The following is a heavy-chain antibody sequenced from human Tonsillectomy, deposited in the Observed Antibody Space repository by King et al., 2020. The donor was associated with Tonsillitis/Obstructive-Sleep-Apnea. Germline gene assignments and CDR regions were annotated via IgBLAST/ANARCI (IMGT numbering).Heavy chain of an antibody. CDR1: GYSFTSYW. D-gene: IGHD3-16*02. CDR3: ARHEEGGGVIPNCNYYMDV. CDR2: IDPRDSYT. Sequence: QLVQSGAEVKKPGESLRISCKGSGYSFTSYWISWVRQMPGKGLEWMGTIDPRDSYTNNSPSFQGHVTISADKSISTVYLQWSSLKASDTAMYYCARHEEGGGVIPNCNYYMDVWGKGTTVTVSS. V-gene: IGHV5-10-1*01. J-gene: IGHJ6*03.